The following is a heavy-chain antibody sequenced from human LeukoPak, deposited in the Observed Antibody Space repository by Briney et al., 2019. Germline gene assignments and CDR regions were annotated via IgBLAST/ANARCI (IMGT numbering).Heavy chain of an antibody. J-gene: IGHJ4*02. CDR3: AKIGSYHEYYFDY. D-gene: IGHD1-26*01. CDR2: ISSSSSYI. Sequence: GGSLRLSCAASGFTFSSYSMNWVRQAPGKGLEWVSSISSSSSYIYYADSVKGRFTISRDNAKNSLYLQMNSLRAEDTAVYYCAKIGSYHEYYFDYWGQGTLVTVSS. V-gene: IGHV3-21*01. CDR1: GFTFSSYS.